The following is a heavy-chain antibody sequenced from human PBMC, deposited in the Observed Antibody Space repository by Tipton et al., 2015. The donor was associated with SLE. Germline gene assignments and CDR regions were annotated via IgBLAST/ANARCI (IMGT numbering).Heavy chain of an antibody. J-gene: IGHJ4*02. CDR1: GGSISSNTW. V-gene: IGHV4-4*02. D-gene: IGHD2-21*02. CDR3: ARQSPDVPHTAAFDY. Sequence: TLSLTCTVSGGSISSNTWWNWVRQPPGMGLEWIGEIHHRGTANYNPSLKSRVTISVDKSKSQFSLKLSSVTAADTAVYYCARQSPDVPHTAAFDYWGQGTLVTVSS. CDR2: IHHRGTA.